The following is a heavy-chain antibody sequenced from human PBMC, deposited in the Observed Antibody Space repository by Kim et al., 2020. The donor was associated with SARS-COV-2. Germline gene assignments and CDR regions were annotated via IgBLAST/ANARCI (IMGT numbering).Heavy chain of an antibody. V-gene: IGHV4-59*08. CDR3: ARHSSIAATYGMDV. Sequence: PSLKSRVTISVDTSKNQFSLKLSSVTAADTAVYYCARHSSIAATYGMDVWGQGTTVTVSS. J-gene: IGHJ6*02. D-gene: IGHD6-6*01.